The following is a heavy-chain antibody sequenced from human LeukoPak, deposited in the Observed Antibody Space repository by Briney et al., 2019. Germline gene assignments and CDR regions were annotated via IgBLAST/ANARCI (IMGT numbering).Heavy chain of an antibody. V-gene: IGHV1-24*01. CDR3: ATYPITYYYGSGSPYYFDY. Sequence: RASVKVSCKVSGYTLTELSMHWVRQAPGKGLEWMGGFDPEDGETIYAQRFQGRVTMTEDTSTDTAYMELSSLRSEDTAVYYCATYPITYYYGSGSPYYFDYWGQGTLVTVSS. D-gene: IGHD3-10*01. CDR2: FDPEDGET. CDR1: GYTLTELS. J-gene: IGHJ4*02.